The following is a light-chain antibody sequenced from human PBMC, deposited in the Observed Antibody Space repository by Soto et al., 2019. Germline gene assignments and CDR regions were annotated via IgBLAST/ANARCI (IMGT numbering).Light chain of an antibody. CDR3: QVWDGSSFHRI. CDR2: YDS. CDR1: NIGRKS. Sequence: SYVLAQPPSVSVAPGKTATITCEGDNIGRKSGHWYQQKPGKAPRSVIYYDSDRPSGIPDRFSGSNSGNAATLTISSVEAGDEADYYCQVWDGSSFHRIFGGGTKLTVL. V-gene: IGLV3-21*04. J-gene: IGLJ2*01.